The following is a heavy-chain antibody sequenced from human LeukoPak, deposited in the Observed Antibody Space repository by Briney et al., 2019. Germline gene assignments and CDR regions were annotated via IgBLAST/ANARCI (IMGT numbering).Heavy chain of an antibody. CDR2: ISSSSTI. J-gene: IGHJ5*02. Sequence: GGSLRLSCAASGFTFSSYSMNWVRQAPGKGLEWVSYISSSSTIYYADSVKGRFPISRDNAKNSLYLQMNSLRDEDTAVYYCARDRYLTSGYEENWFDPWGQGTLVTVSS. CDR3: ARDRYLTSGYEENWFDP. V-gene: IGHV3-48*02. D-gene: IGHD3-22*01. CDR1: GFTFSSYS.